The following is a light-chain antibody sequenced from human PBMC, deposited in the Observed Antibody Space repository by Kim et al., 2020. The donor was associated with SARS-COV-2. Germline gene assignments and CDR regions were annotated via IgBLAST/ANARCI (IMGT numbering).Light chain of an antibody. CDR1: SSDVGGYNY. J-gene: IGLJ3*02. V-gene: IGLV2-14*03. Sequence: QSALTQPASVSGSPGQSITISCTGTSSDVGGYNYVSWYQQHPGKAPKLMIYDVSNRPSGVSNRFSGSKSGNTASLTISGLQAEDEADYYCSSYTSSSRVFGGGTKGTV. CDR3: SSYTSSSRV. CDR2: DVS.